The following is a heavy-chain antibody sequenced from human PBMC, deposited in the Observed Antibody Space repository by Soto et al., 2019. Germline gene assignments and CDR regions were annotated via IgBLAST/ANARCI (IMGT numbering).Heavy chain of an antibody. CDR2: INAGNGNT. Sequence: ASVKVSCKASGYTFTSYAMHWVRQAPGQRLEWMGWINAGNGNTKYSQKFQGRVTITRDTSASTAYMELSSLRSEDTAVYYCARYSPAAPRKYYYYYMDVWGKGTTVTVSS. D-gene: IGHD2-2*01. CDR3: ARYSPAAPRKYYYYYMDV. CDR1: GYTFTSYA. V-gene: IGHV1-3*01. J-gene: IGHJ6*03.